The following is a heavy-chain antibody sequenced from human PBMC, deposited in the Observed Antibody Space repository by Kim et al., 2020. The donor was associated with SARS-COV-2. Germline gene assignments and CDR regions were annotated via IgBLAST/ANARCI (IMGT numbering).Heavy chain of an antibody. Sequence: SETLSLTCAVYGGSFSDYSWSWIRQPPGKGLELIGEVNHRGSTNYNPSLKSRGTISVDTAKNQFSLKLSSVTAADTAVYDCSSGRGGISMRLVVITSADYYFDYWGRGTLVTVSS. CDR3: SSGRGGISMRLVVITSADYYFDY. V-gene: IGHV4-34*01. D-gene: IGHD3-22*01. J-gene: IGHJ4*02. CDR1: GGSFSDYS. CDR2: VNHRGST.